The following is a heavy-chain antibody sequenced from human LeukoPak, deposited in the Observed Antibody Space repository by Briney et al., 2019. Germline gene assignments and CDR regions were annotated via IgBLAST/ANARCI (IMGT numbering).Heavy chain of an antibody. CDR1: GFTFSSYG. J-gene: IGHJ3*02. D-gene: IGHD3-16*01. Sequence: GGSLRLSCAASGFTFSSYGMHWVRQAPGKGLEWVGRIKSKTDGGTTDYAAPVKGRFTISRDDSKNTLYLQMNSLKTEDTAVYYCTTVRITSYAFDIWGQGTMVTVSS. CDR2: IKSKTDGGTT. V-gene: IGHV3-15*01. CDR3: TTVRITSYAFDI.